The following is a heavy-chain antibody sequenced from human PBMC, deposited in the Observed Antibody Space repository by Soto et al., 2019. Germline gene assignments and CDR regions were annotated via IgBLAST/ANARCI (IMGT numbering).Heavy chain of an antibody. CDR1: GFTFSNAW. V-gene: IGHV3-15*01. CDR3: TTDISDSGYDLGPRDY. D-gene: IGHD5-12*01. Sequence: GGALRLSCADSGFTFSNAWMSWVRQAPGKGLEWVGRIKSKTDGGTTDYAAPVKGRFTISRDDSKNTLYLQMNSLKTEDTAVYYCTTDISDSGYDLGPRDYWGQGTLVTVSS. J-gene: IGHJ4*02. CDR2: IKSKTDGGTT.